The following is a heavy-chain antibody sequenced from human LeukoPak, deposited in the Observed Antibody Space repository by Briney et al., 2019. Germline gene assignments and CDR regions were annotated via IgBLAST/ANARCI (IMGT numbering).Heavy chain of an antibody. V-gene: IGHV3-21*01. J-gene: IGHJ4*02. CDR1: GFTFSTYT. D-gene: IGHD2-15*01. CDR2: ISTRSAYI. CDR3: ARESGGRGFDY. Sequence: GGSLRLSCAASGFTFSTYTMNWVRQAPGKGLWWVSSISTRSAYIYKADSVKGGFTIPRDNANSLFLQMNSLRAEDTAVYYCARESGGRGFDYWGQGTLVTVSS.